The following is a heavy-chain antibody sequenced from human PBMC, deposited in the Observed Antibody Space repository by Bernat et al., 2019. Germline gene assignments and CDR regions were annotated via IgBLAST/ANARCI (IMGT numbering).Heavy chain of an antibody. CDR2: IYYSGST. CDR3: ASTTTVTTAEYFQH. V-gene: IGHV4-59*05. D-gene: IGHD4-17*01. Sequence: QVQLVESGGGVVQPGRSLRLSCAASGFTFSSYGMHWVRQAPGKGLEWIGSIYYSGSTYYNPSLKSRVTISVDTSKNQFSLKLSSVTAADTAVYYCASTTTVTTAEYFQHWGQGTLVTVSS. CDR1: GFTFSSYG. J-gene: IGHJ1*01.